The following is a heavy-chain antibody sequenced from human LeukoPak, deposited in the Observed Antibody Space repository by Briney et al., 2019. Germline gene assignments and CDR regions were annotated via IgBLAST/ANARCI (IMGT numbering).Heavy chain of an antibody. V-gene: IGHV5-51*01. Sequence: GESLKISCKGSGSRFTSYWIGWVRQMPGKGLEWMGIIYPGDSDTRYSPSFQGQVTISADKSISTAYLQWSSLKASDTAMYYCARHGCSSTSCFVIWGQGTMVTVSS. D-gene: IGHD2-2*01. J-gene: IGHJ3*02. CDR3: ARHGCSSTSCFVI. CDR1: GSRFTSYW. CDR2: IYPGDSDT.